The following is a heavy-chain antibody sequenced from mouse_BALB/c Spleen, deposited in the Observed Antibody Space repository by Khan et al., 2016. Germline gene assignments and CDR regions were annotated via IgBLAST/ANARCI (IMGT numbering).Heavy chain of an antibody. J-gene: IGHJ4*01. CDR2: IDPFNGGT. D-gene: IGHD1-1*01. Sequence: VQLQQSGPELMKPGASVKISCKASGYSFTSYYMHWVKQSHGKSLEWIGYIDPFNGGTSYNQKLKGKATLTVDKSSSTAYMHLSSLTSEDSAVXYCASSTQSFYAMDYWGQGTSVTVSS. CDR1: GYSFTSYY. CDR3: ASSTQSFYAMDY. V-gene: IGHV1S135*01.